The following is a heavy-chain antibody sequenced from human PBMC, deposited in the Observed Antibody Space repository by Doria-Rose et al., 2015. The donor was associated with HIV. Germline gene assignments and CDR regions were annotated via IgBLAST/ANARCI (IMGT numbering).Heavy chain of an antibody. Sequence: VQLVQSGGGVKQPGGSLRLSCTASGFTFEDFNMHWVRQAPGKGLEWISYISGDGDRTHYSDSVSTRFTNSTXXXXXXXXXXXTSXRXXXAGFXXCGKSYDYIRENLDSWGQGTLVTVSS. CDR1: GFTFEDFN. CDR2: ISGDGDRT. V-gene: IGHV3-43*01. J-gene: IGHJ5*01. CDR3: GKSYDYIRENLDS. D-gene: IGHD4-4*01.